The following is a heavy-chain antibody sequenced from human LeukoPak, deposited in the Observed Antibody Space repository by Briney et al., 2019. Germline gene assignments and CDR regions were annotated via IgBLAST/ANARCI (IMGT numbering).Heavy chain of an antibody. J-gene: IGHJ5*02. Sequence: SETLSLTCIVSGGSISTGSYYWSWIRQPAGKGLEWIGRAYSRGGTNYNPSLESRVTISLDTSRNQFSLTLNSVTAADTAVYYCARQWGSGWQNWFDPWGQGTLVTVSS. D-gene: IGHD6-19*01. V-gene: IGHV4-61*02. CDR3: ARQWGSGWQNWFDP. CDR2: AYSRGGT. CDR1: GGSISTGSYY.